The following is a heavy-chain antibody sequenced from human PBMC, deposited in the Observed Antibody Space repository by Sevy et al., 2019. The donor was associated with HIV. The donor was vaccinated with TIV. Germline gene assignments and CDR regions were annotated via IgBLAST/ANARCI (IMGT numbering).Heavy chain of an antibody. J-gene: IGHJ6*02. CDR1: GGTFSNYA. V-gene: IGHV1-69*13. Sequence: ASVKVSCKASGGTFSNYAISWVRQAPGQGLEWMGGFIPMFDTANYAQKFQGKVTLTADGSTTTAYMELSGLRSDDTAVYYCAGSYFDSSGYSPLYYYCMDVWGQGTTVTVSS. CDR2: FIPMFDTA. D-gene: IGHD3-22*01. CDR3: AGSYFDSSGYSPLYYYCMDV.